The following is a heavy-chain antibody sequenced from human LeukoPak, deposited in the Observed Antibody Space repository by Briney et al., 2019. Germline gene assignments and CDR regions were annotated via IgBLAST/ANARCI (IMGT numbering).Heavy chain of an antibody. CDR2: IYYSGST. CDR1: GGSISSYY. D-gene: IGHD6-13*01. J-gene: IGHJ4*02. CDR3: ATVPRIAAAGTPFDY. V-gene: IGHV4-59*01. Sequence: PSETLSLTCTVSGGSISSYYWSWMRQPPGKGLEWIGYIYYSGSTNYNPSLKSRVTISVDTSKNQFSLKLSSVTAADTAVYYCATVPRIAAAGTPFDYWGQGTLVTVSS.